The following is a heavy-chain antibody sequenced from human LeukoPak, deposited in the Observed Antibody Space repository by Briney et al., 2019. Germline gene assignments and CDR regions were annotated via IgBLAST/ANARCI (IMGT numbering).Heavy chain of an antibody. Sequence: GSLRLSCVASGFTFDDYTMHWVRQVPGEGLEWVSLISWDGGSTYYADSVKGRFTISRDNSKNSLYLQMNSLRTEDTALYYCAKDKGFFDYWGQGTLVTVSS. CDR1: GFTFDDYT. J-gene: IGHJ4*02. V-gene: IGHV3-43*01. CDR2: ISWDGGST. CDR3: AKDKGFFDY.